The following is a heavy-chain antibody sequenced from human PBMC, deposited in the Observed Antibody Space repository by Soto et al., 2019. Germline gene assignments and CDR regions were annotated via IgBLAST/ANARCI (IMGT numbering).Heavy chain of an antibody. V-gene: IGHV1-18*01. CDR2: ISAYNGHT. Sequence: QVQLVQSGPEVKKPGASVKVSCKASGYTFTNYGFNWVRQAPGQGLEWMGWISAYNGHTKYSQIFQARVIMTTDTSTSTAYMELRSLTTDDTAVYDCAREGAGTNPLDYWGQGTLVTVYS. J-gene: IGHJ4*02. CDR3: AREGAGTNPLDY. CDR1: GYTFTNYG. D-gene: IGHD2-8*01.